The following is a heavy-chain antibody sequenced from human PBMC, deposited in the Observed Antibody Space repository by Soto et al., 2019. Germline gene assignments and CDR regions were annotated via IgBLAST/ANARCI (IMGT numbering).Heavy chain of an antibody. V-gene: IGHV4-61*08. J-gene: IGHJ4*02. D-gene: IGHD6-13*01. Sequence: SETLSLTCTVSGGSISNGAYYWTWIRQHPGKGLEWIGYIYYSGSTNYNPSLKSRVTISVDTSKNQFSLKLSSVTAADTAVYYCAREVAAAEFDYWGQGTLVTVSS. CDR2: IYYSGST. CDR3: AREVAAAEFDY. CDR1: GGSISNGAYY.